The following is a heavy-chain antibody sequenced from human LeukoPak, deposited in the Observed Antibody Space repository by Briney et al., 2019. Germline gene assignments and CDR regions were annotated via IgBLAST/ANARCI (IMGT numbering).Heavy chain of an antibody. D-gene: IGHD3-10*01. CDR2: ISWNSGSI. V-gene: IGHV3-9*01. CDR1: GFTFDDYA. CDR3: AKDMGGSGSYYDIDY. Sequence: PGGFLRLSCAASGFTFDDYAMHWVRQAPGKGLEWVSGISWNSGSIGYADSVKGRFTISRDNAKNSLYLQMNSLRAEDTALYYCAKDMGGSGSYYDIDYWGQGTLVTVSS. J-gene: IGHJ4*02.